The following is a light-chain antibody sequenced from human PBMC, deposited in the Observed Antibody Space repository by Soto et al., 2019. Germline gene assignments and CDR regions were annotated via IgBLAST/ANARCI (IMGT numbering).Light chain of an antibody. J-gene: IGKJ1*01. CDR2: GAS. V-gene: IGKV3-15*01. CDR1: QSVTSN. Sequence: EIAMTQSPDTLSVSPGERGTHSCWASQSVTSNLAWYQKKPGQAPRLLIYGASSRATGVPARFSGSGSGTEFTLTISSLQSEDFAVYYCQQYNKWPLTFGQGTKVDIK. CDR3: QQYNKWPLT.